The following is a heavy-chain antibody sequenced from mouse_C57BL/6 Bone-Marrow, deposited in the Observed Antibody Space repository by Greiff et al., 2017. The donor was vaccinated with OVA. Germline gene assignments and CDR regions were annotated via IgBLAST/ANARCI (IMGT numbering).Heavy chain of an antibody. CDR1: GFSLTRNG. V-gene: IGHV2-6*01. Sequence: VQLVESGPGLVAPSQSLSITCTVSGFSLTRNGVDWVRQSPGKGLEGLGVIWGVGSTNYNSARKSRLSISKDNSKSQVFLKMNSLQNYDKAMYYCASGGTTVVAPGGFAYWGQVTLVTVSA. D-gene: IGHD1-1*01. CDR3: ASGGTTVVAPGGFAY. J-gene: IGHJ3*01. CDR2: IWGVGST.